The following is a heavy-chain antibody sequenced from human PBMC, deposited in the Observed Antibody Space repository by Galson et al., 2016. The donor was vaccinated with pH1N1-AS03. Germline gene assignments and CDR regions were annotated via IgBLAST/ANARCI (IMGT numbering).Heavy chain of an antibody. J-gene: IGHJ5*02. CDR2: IHYSGST. CDR1: GGTINSHY. Sequence: LSLTCTVSGGTINSHYWSWLRQPPGKGLAWIGCIHYSGSTNYNPSLKSRVTISLDTSKRQPSLKLSSVTAADTAVYYGARDRYSSGWRYEGWFDPWGQGTLVTVSS. D-gene: IGHD3-16*02. V-gene: IGHV4-59*11. CDR3: ARDRYSSGWRYEGWFDP.